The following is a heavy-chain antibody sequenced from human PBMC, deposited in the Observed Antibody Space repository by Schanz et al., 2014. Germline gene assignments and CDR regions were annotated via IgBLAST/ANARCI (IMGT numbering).Heavy chain of an antibody. Sequence: VESGGGLVQPGGSLRLSCAASGITFSSHSFNWVRQAPGKGLEWISYITYNGGTIYYADSVKGRFTISRDNAKNSLYLEMNSLRAEDTAVYYCARDHTTESYYSAGPPIDYWGQGTLLTVSS. D-gene: IGHD1-26*01. CDR3: ARDHTTESYYSAGPPIDY. CDR1: GITFSSHS. V-gene: IGHV3-48*01. CDR2: ITYNGGTI. J-gene: IGHJ4*02.